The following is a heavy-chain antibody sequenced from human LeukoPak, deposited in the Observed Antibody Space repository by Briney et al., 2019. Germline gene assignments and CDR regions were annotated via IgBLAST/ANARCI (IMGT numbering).Heavy chain of an antibody. Sequence: SGGSLRLSCAASGFTFSSYAMSWVRQAPGKGLEWVSAISGSGGSTYYADSVKGRFTISRGNSKNTLYLQMNSLRAEDTAVYYCAKWGYYDSSGYYSLAAFDIWGQGTMVTVSS. CDR3: AKWGYYDSSGYYSLAAFDI. CDR2: ISGSGGST. V-gene: IGHV3-23*01. CDR1: GFTFSSYA. J-gene: IGHJ3*02. D-gene: IGHD3-22*01.